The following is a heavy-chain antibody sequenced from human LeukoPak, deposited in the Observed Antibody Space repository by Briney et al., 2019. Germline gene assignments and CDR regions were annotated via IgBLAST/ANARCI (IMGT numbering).Heavy chain of an antibody. CDR3: ARDRNIAAASTRSLYY. CDR1: GYTFTSYG. D-gene: IGHD6-13*01. Sequence: ASVKVSCKASGYTFTSYGISWVRQAPGQGLEWMGWISAYNGNTNYAQKLQGRVTMTTDTSTSTAYMELRSLRSDDTAVYYCARDRNIAAASTRSLYYWGQGTLVTVSS. V-gene: IGHV1-18*04. CDR2: ISAYNGNT. J-gene: IGHJ4*02.